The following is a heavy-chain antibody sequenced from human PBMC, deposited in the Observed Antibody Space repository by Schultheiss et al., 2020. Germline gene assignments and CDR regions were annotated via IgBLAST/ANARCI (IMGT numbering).Heavy chain of an antibody. D-gene: IGHD3-22*01. J-gene: IGHJ5*02. CDR3: AGGNYYDSTGIPAP. Sequence: GGSLRLSCAVSGFTVSRNYMSWVRQAPGKGLEWVSLIYSGGGIAYADSVKGRFTISRDSSQNTLYLQMNSLRVEDTAVYYCAGGNYYDSTGIPAPWGQGTLVTVSS. CDR2: IYSGGGI. V-gene: IGHV3-53*01. CDR1: GFTVSRNY.